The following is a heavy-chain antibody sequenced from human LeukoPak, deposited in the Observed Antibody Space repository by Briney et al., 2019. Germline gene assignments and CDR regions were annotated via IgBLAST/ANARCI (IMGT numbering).Heavy chain of an antibody. Sequence: PGGSLRLSCAASGFTFKSFVMGWVRKAPGRGLEWVSYISKRSGHIYHTDSVEGRFTTSRDNANDSVYLQMNNLRVEDTAIYFCARFDGGFDSWGQGTLVTVSS. D-gene: IGHD3-9*01. J-gene: IGHJ4*02. CDR1: GFTFKSFV. V-gene: IGHV3-21*05. CDR3: ARFDGGFDS. CDR2: ISKRSGHI.